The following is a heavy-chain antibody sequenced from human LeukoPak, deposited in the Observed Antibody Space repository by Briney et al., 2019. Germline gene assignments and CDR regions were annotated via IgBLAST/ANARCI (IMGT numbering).Heavy chain of an antibody. CDR2: IYSGGST. CDR1: GFTFSTYW. CDR3: AREVVRDGYNVYWYFDL. J-gene: IGHJ2*01. Sequence: GGSLRLSCAASGFTFSTYWMSWVRQAPGKGLEWVSVIYSGGSTYYADSVKGRFTISRDNSKNTLYLQMNSLRAEDTAVYYCAREVVRDGYNVYWYFDLWGRGTLVTVSS. V-gene: IGHV3-53*01. D-gene: IGHD5-24*01.